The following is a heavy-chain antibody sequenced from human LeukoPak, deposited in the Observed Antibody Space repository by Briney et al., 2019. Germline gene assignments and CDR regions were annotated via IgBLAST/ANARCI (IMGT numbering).Heavy chain of an antibody. D-gene: IGHD2-15*01. CDR3: LVVAATPDAFDI. J-gene: IGHJ3*02. CDR2: IIPIFGTA. Sequence: SVKVSCKASGGTFSSYAISWVRQAPGQGLEWMGGIIPIFGTANYAQKFQGRVTITADESTSTAYMELSSLRSEDTAVYYCLVVAATPDAFDIWGQGTMVTVSS. CDR1: GGTFSSYA. V-gene: IGHV1-69*13.